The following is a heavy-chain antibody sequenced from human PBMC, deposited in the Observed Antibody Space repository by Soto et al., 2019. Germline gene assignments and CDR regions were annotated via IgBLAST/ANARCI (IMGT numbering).Heavy chain of an antibody. V-gene: IGHV1-69*01. CDR3: ASQYRTPSGGSSTFDY. J-gene: IGHJ4*02. D-gene: IGHD2-15*01. Sequence: QVQLVQSGAEVKKPGSSVKVSCKASGGTFSSYAISWVRQAPGQGLEWMGGIIPIFGTANYAQKFQGRVTITADESTSTAYMELSSLISEDTAVYYCASQYRTPSGGSSTFDYWGQGTLVTVSS. CDR2: IIPIFGTA. CDR1: GGTFSSYA.